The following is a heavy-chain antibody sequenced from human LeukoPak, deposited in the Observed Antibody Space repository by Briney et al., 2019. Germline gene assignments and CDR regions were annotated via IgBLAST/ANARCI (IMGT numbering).Heavy chain of an antibody. CDR2: ISSSSSYI. J-gene: IGHJ6*02. D-gene: IGHD6-13*01. Sequence: GGSLRLSCAASGFAFSSYSMNWVRQAPGKGLEWVSSISSSSSYIYYADSVKGRFTISRDNAKNSLYLQMNSLRAEDTAVYYCARDRRRSSSWFGTQEGGMDVWGQGTTVTVSS. V-gene: IGHV3-21*01. CDR1: GFAFSSYS. CDR3: ARDRRRSSSWFGTQEGGMDV.